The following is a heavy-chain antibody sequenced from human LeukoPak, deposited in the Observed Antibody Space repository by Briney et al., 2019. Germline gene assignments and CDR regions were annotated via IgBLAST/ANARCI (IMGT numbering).Heavy chain of an antibody. CDR3: ARVFGGGNYYFDY. Sequence: SETLPLTCTVSGGSISSYYWSWIRQPPGKGLEWSGYIYYSGSTNYNPSLKSRVTISVDTSKNQFSLKLSSVTAADTAVYYCARVFGGGNYYFDYWGQGTLVTVSS. CDR2: IYYSGST. J-gene: IGHJ4*02. CDR1: GGSISSYY. D-gene: IGHD3-10*01. V-gene: IGHV4-59*01.